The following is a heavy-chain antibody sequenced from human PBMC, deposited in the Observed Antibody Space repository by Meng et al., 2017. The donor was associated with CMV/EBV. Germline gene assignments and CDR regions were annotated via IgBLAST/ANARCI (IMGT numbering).Heavy chain of an antibody. CDR1: GGSFSGYY. CDR2: INHSGIT. D-gene: IGHD2-15*01. J-gene: IGHJ4*02. V-gene: IGHV4-34*01. CDR3: ASSLTYPDY. Sequence: QVQLHQWGEGLLTPSETLALSCAVYGGSFSGYYWSWIRQPPGKGLEWIGDINHSGITNYNPSLKSRVTISVDTSKNQFSLKLSSVTAADTAVYYCASSLTYPDYWGQGTLVTVSS.